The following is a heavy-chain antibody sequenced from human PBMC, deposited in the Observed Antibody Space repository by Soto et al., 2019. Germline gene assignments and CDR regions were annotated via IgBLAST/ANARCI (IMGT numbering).Heavy chain of an antibody. D-gene: IGHD3-10*01. CDR2: IYYGGNA. CDR1: GGSISSTSYY. CDR3: ARFYSSGSYPYDY. J-gene: IGHJ4*02. V-gene: IGHV4-39*02. Sequence: SETLSLTCTVSGGSISSTSYYWGWIRQPPGKGLQWIGSIYYGGNAYNNPSLQSRLTISVDTSKNHFSLQLKSVTAADTAVYYCARFYSSGSYPYDYWGQGTLVTVSS.